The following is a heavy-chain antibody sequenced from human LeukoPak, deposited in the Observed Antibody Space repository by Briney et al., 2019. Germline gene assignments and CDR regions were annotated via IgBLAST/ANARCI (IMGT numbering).Heavy chain of an antibody. CDR2: ISGSGGST. V-gene: IGHV3-23*01. CDR1: GFTFSSYA. Sequence: GGSLRLSCAASGFTFSSYAMSWVRQAPGKGLEWVSAISGSGGSTYYADSVKGRFTISRDNSKNTLYLQMNSLRAEDTAVYYCAKDSIAVAGFYYYYGMDVWGQGTTVTVSS. D-gene: IGHD6-19*01. J-gene: IGHJ6*02. CDR3: AKDSIAVAGFYYYYGMDV.